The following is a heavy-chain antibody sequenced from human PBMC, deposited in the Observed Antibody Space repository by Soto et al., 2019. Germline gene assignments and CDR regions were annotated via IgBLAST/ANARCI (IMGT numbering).Heavy chain of an antibody. CDR1: GFTVSNFW. CDR2: IKSDGSER. CDR3: ASDVI. Sequence: VQLVESGGGLVQPGGSPRLSCAASGFTVSNFWMSWVRQAPGEGLEWVASIKSDGSERSHVDAVRGRFSISRDNARNSLFLQMNSLRVDDRAVYYCASDVIWGQGSLVTVSS. J-gene: IGHJ4*02. V-gene: IGHV3-7*05.